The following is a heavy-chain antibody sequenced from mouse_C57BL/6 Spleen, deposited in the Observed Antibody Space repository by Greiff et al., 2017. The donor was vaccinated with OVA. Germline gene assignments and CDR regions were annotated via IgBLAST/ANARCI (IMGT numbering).Heavy chain of an antibody. J-gene: IGHJ1*03. CDR1: GYAFSSYW. Sequence: VQLQQSGAELVKPGASVKISCKASGYAFSSYWMNWVKQRPGKGLEWIGQIYPGDGDTNYKGKFKGKATLTADKSSSTAYMQLSSLTSEDSAVYFCARFGGSSYWYFDVWGTGTTVTVSS. CDR2: IYPGDGDT. D-gene: IGHD1-1*01. V-gene: IGHV1-80*01. CDR3: ARFGGSSYWYFDV.